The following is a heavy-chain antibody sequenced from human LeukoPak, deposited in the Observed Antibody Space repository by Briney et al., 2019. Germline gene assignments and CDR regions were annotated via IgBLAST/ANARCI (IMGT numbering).Heavy chain of an antibody. D-gene: IGHD6-13*01. CDR2: FSATDGSA. CDR3: ARAKIAATGTGAFDV. Sequence: GGSLRLACAASGFTFSSYAMTWVRQAPGKGLEWVSAFSATDGSAQYAESVEGRFTISRDNSKNTLFLQMNSLGAEDTAVYYCARAKIAATGTGAFDVWGQGTLVTVSS. J-gene: IGHJ3*01. V-gene: IGHV3-23*01. CDR1: GFTFSSYA.